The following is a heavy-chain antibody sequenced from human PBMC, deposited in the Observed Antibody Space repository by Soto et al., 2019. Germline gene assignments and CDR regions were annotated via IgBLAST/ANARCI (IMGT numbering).Heavy chain of an antibody. CDR2: IYYSGST. V-gene: IGHV4-59*06. CDR1: GCSISSYY. Sequence: SETLSLTCTVSGCSISSYYWSWIRQPPGKGLEWIGYIYYSGSTYYNPSLKSRVTISVDTSKNQFSLKLSSVTAADTAVYFCAGIQSKRLSGLDPWGQGTLVTVSS. J-gene: IGHJ5*02. CDR3: AGIQSKRLSGLDP. D-gene: IGHD5-18*01.